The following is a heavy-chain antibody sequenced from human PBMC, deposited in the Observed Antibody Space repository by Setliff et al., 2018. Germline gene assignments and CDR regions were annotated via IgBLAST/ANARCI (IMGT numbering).Heavy chain of an antibody. CDR1: GYSISSGYY. CDR3: ARDDYGSGSWPAGI. J-gene: IGHJ3*02. CDR2: IYHSGST. V-gene: IGHV4-38-2*02. Sequence: PSETLSLTCTVSGYSISSGYYWGWIRQPPGKGLEWIGSIYHSGSTYYNPSLKSRVTISVDTSKNQFSLKLSSVTAADTAVYYCARDDYGSGSWPAGIWGQGTMVTVSS. D-gene: IGHD3-10*01.